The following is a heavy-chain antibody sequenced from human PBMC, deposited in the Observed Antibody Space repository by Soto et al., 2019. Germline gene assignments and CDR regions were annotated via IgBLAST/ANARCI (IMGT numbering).Heavy chain of an antibody. CDR2: INAGNGNT. CDR1: GYTFTSYA. J-gene: IGHJ4*02. D-gene: IGHD2-21*02. V-gene: IGHV1-3*05. Sequence: QVQLVQSGAEEKKPGASVKVSCKVSGYTFTSYAMHWVRQAPGQRLEWMGWINAGNGNTKYSQKFQGRVTITRDTSASTAYMELSSLRSEDTAAYYCARSIVVVTALDYWGQGTLVTVSS. CDR3: ARSIVVVTALDY.